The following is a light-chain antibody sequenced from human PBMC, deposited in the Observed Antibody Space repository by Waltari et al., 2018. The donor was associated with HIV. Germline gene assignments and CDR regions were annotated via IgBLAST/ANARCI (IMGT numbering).Light chain of an antibody. J-gene: IGKJ2*01. CDR2: GAS. CDR1: QSVTSTY. Sequence: EIVLTQSPGTLSLSPGERATLSCRASQSVTSTYLAWYQQKPGQAPRLLMYGASRRATGIPDRFSGSGSGTDFTLTISRLEPEDFAVYYCQQYYSSSITFGQGTKLEIK. V-gene: IGKV3-20*01. CDR3: QQYYSSSIT.